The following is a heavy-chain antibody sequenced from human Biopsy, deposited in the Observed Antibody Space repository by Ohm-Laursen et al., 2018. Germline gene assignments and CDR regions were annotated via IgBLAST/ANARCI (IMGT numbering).Heavy chain of an antibody. CDR1: GFTFSYYE. D-gene: IGHD6-6*01. Sequence: SLRLSCAASGFTFSYYEMNWFRQAPGRGLEWVSSIAERSTYISYADSVKGRFTISRDNAQNSLYLQMNNLRVEDTAVYYCARERGRKSIAATDYWGQGVLVTVSS. V-gene: IGHV3-21*06. CDR2: IAERSTYI. CDR3: ARERGRKSIAATDY. J-gene: IGHJ4*02.